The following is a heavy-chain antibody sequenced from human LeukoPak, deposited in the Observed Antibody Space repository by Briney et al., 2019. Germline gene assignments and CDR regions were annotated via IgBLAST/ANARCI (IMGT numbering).Heavy chain of an antibody. J-gene: IGHJ5*02. V-gene: IGHV1-18*01. CDR1: GYILTDYG. CDR2: INSYTEDT. D-gene: IGHD6-13*01. Sequence: ASVKVSCKASGYILTDYGITWVRQAPGQGLEWMGWINSYTEDTDYAQKFQGRVTMTIDTSTSTAYMELSSLTSADTAVYYCAGLGQQLILWFDPWGQGTLVTVSS. CDR3: AGLGQQLILWFDP.